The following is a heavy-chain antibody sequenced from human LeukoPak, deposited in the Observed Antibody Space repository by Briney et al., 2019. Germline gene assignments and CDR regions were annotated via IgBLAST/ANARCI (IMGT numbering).Heavy chain of an antibody. CDR2: ISAYNGNT. V-gene: IGHV1-18*01. CDR1: GYTFTSYA. D-gene: IGHD4-17*01. Sequence: ASVKVSCKASGYTFTSYAMNWVRQAPGQGLEWMGWISAYNGNTNYAQKLQGRVTMTTDTSTSTAYMELRSLRSDDTAVYYCARAADYGDYFDYWGQGTLVTVSS. J-gene: IGHJ4*02. CDR3: ARAADYGDYFDY.